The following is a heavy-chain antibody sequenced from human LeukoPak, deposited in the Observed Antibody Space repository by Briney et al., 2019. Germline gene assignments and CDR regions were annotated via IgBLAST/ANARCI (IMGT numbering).Heavy chain of an antibody. D-gene: IGHD1-26*01. Sequence: GGSLRLSCAASGFTFSSYWMSWVRQAPGKGLEWVANIKQDGSEKYYVDSVKGRFTISRDNAKNSLYLQMNSLRAEDTAVYYCARGVGATPGGGFDLWGRGTLVTVSS. CDR2: IKQDGSEK. CDR1: GFTFSSYW. J-gene: IGHJ2*01. V-gene: IGHV3-7*01. CDR3: ARGVGATPGGGFDL.